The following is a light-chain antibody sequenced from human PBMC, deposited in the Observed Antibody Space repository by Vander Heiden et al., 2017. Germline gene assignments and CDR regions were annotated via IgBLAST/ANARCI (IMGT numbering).Light chain of an antibody. V-gene: IGKV1-6*01. CDR3: QQDYNYPWT. Sequence: AIQMSQSPSSLSLSVGDRVTLSCPARQGMRDDSCSYPRKPGTAPKLLICAASNLHSRVPARFHHNRSGADLPLTISSLHPEDFATYCYQQDYNYPWTFGQGTKVEIK. CDR1: QGMRDD. J-gene: IGKJ1*01. CDR2: AAS.